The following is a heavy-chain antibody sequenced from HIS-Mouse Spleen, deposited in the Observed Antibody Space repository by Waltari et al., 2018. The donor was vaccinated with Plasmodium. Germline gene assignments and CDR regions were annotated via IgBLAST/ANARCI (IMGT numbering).Heavy chain of an antibody. V-gene: IGHV4-4*07. CDR2: IYTSGST. Sequence: QVQLQESGPGLVKPSETLSLTCTVSGGSISSYYWSWIRQPAGKGMEWIGRIYTSGSTNYNPPRKRRVTMSVDTSKNQFSLKLGSVTAADTAVYYCARDWGQLGIDYWGQGTLVTVSS. J-gene: IGHJ4*02. D-gene: IGHD7-27*01. CDR3: ARDWGQLGIDY. CDR1: GGSISSYY.